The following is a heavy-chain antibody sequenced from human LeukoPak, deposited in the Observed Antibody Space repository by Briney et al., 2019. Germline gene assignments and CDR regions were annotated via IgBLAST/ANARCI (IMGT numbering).Heavy chain of an antibody. CDR1: EFTFSRFW. Sequence: PGGTLRLSCAASEFTFSRFWMAWVRHPPEQGLEWVAHIKPDGSDEYYDDSVKGRFAISRDNAKNSLFLEMISWRVEDTAVYYCARFGYSYAWDYWGQGTLVTVSS. CDR2: IKPDGSDE. D-gene: IGHD5-18*01. J-gene: IGHJ4*02. V-gene: IGHV3-7*04. CDR3: ARFGYSYAWDY.